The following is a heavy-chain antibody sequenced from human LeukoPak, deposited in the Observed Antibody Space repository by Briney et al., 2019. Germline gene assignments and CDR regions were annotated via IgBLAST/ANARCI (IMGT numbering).Heavy chain of an antibody. J-gene: IGHJ3*02. D-gene: IGHD3-22*01. CDR3: AKDRAFYYDSSGYYPDPFDI. Sequence: GGSMRLSCAASGFTFSSYVMSWVRQAPGKGLEWVSAISGSGASIYYADSVKGRFTISRDNSKNTLYLQMNSLRAEDTAVYYCAKDRAFYYDSSGYYPDPFDIWGQGTMVIVSS. CDR1: GFTFSSYV. CDR2: ISGSGASI. V-gene: IGHV3-23*01.